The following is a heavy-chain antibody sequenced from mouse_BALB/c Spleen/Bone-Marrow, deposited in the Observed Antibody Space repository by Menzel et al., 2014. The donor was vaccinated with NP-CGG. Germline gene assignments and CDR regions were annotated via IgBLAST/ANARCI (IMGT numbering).Heavy chain of an antibody. CDR1: GSTFTDYY. Sequence: EVQVVESGGGLVQPGGSLRLSCTTSGSTFTDYYMSWVRQPPGKALEWLAFIRNKAYGYTTEYSASVRGRFTISRDNSQSILYLRMNTLRAEDSATYYCARFPMDYWGQGTSVTVSS. V-gene: IGHV7-3*02. CDR2: IRNKAYGYTT. CDR3: ARFPMDY. J-gene: IGHJ4*01.